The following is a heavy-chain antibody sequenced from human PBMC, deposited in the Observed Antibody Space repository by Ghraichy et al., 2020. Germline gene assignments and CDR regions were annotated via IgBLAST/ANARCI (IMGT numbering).Heavy chain of an antibody. J-gene: IGHJ4*02. D-gene: IGHD1-26*01. CDR3: ASSAVTSYYGTALDY. CDR1: GFTFTDYW. V-gene: IGHV3-74*01. Sequence: GGSLRLSCAASGFTFTDYWMHWVRQAPGKGLVWVSRIYIDESSATYADSVKGQFTISRDNAKNTLFLQMNSLRVDDTAIYYCASSAVTSYYGTALDYWGQGNLVTVSS. CDR2: IYIDESSA.